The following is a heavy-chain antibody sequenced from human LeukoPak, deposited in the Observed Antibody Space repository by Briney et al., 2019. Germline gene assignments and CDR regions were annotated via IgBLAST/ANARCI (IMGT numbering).Heavy chain of an antibody. CDR2: IYYSGST. J-gene: IGHJ5*02. Sequence: SETLSLTCTVSGGSISSYYWSWIRQPPGKGLEWIGYIYYSGSTNYNPSLKSRVTISVDTSKNQFSLKLSSVTAADTAVYYCARETESGSGLLLDPWGQGTLVTVSS. CDR3: ARETESGSGLLLDP. V-gene: IGHV4-59*01. CDR1: GGSISSYY. D-gene: IGHD3-10*01.